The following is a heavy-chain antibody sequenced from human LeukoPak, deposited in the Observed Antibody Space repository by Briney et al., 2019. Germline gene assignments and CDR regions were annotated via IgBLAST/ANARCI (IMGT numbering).Heavy chain of an antibody. CDR3: AKRVPYSSSSVYFDS. Sequence: GGSLRLSCAASGFTFSSYAMNWVRQAPGKGLQWVSSISDDGRNTYYGGSVKGRFTISRDNSNNILYLQMNSLRVEDTAVYYCAKRVPYSSSSVYFDSWGQGTLVSVSS. V-gene: IGHV3-23*01. D-gene: IGHD6-6*01. J-gene: IGHJ4*02. CDR2: ISDDGRNT. CDR1: GFTFSSYA.